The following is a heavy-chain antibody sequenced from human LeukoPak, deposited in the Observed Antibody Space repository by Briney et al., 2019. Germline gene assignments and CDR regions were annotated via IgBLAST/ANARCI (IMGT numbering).Heavy chain of an antibody. J-gene: IGHJ4*02. CDR1: GFTFSNYA. D-gene: IGHD6-13*01. CDR2: ISYDGSNK. Sequence: PGGSLRLSCAASGFTFSNYAMHWVRQAPGKGLEWVADISYDGSNKYYADSVKGRFTISRDNSKNTLYLQMNSLRTEDTAVYYCARGDSSWDYFDYWGQGTLVTVSS. CDR3: ARGDSSWDYFDY. V-gene: IGHV3-30-3*01.